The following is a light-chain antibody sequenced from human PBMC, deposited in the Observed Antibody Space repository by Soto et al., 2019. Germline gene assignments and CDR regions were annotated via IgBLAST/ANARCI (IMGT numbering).Light chain of an antibody. CDR2: DVT. CDR3: CSHAGSSTYV. Sequence: QSALTQPRSVSGSPGQSLTISCTGTSSVVGDYNYVSWNQQYPGKVPKLMTYDVTKRPSGVPDRFSGSKSGNTASLTISGLQAEDEADYYCCSHAGSSTYVFVTGTKVNLL. V-gene: IGLV2-11*01. CDR1: SSVVGDYNY. J-gene: IGLJ1*01.